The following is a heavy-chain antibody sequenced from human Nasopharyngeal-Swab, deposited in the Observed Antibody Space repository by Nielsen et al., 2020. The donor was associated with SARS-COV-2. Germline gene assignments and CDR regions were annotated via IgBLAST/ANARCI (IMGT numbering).Heavy chain of an antibody. Sequence: SETLSLTCAVYGGSFRGYYWSWIRQPPGKGLEWIGEINHSGSTNYNPSLKSRVTISVDTSKNQFSLKLSSVTAADTAVYYCAQRGTMIGGYFDYWGQGTLVTVSS. CDR3: AQRGTMIGGYFDY. J-gene: IGHJ4*02. CDR2: INHSGST. V-gene: IGHV4-34*01. D-gene: IGHD3-22*01. CDR1: GGSFRGYY.